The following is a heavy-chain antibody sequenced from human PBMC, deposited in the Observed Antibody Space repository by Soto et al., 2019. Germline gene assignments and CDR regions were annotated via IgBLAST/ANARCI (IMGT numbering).Heavy chain of an antibody. V-gene: IGHV3-74*01. D-gene: IGHD1-26*01. Sequence: EVQLVESGGGLVQPGGSLTLSCAASGFTFSSYWMHWVRQAPGKGVVWVSRINPDGRVTNYADSVKGRFTISRDNAKNTLYLQMNSLRPEDTAVYYCARVGQGAWYFDLWGRGTLVTVSS. CDR3: ARVGQGAWYFDL. CDR2: INPDGRVT. CDR1: GFTFSSYW. J-gene: IGHJ2*01.